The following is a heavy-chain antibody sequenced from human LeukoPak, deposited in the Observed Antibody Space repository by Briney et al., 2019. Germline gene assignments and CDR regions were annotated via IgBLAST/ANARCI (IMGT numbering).Heavy chain of an antibody. CDR1: GFTFSDYY. J-gene: IGHJ5*02. Sequence: GGSLRLSCTASGFTFSDYYMTWIRPAQGKGLEWLSYISGSGSTMSYVDSVKGPFTISRDKAKNSLYLQIDSLRAEHTAMYYCARDRQFRLHDPWGQGILVTVSS. V-gene: IGHV3-11*01. CDR3: ARDRQFRLHDP. CDR2: ISGSGSTM. D-gene: IGHD3-16*01.